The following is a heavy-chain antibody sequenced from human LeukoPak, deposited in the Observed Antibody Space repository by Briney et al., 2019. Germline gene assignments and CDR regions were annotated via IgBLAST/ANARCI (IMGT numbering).Heavy chain of an antibody. V-gene: IGHV3-30*04. D-gene: IGHD7-27*01. J-gene: IGHJ4*02. CDR3: ASPLTGDRYYFDY. CDR2: ISYDGSNR. Sequence: PGGSLRLSCAASGFTFSSYAMHWVRQAPGKGLEWVAVISYDGSNRYYADSVKGRFTISRDNSKNTLYLQMNSLRAEDTAVYYCASPLTGDRYYFDYWGQGTLVTVSS. CDR1: GFTFSSYA.